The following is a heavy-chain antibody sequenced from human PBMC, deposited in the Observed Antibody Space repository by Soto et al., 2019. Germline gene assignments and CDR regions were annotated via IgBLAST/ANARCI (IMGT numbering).Heavy chain of an antibody. CDR3: ARHRGYSYGYLPIYYYYYGMDV. D-gene: IGHD5-18*01. J-gene: IGHJ6*02. CDR2: IYYSGST. CDR1: GGSISSYY. V-gene: IGHV4-59*08. Sequence: TLSLTCTVSGGSISSYYWSWIRQPPGKGLEWIGYIYYSGSTNYNPSLKSRVTISVDTSKNQFSLKLSSVTAADTAVYYCARHRGYSYGYLPIYYYYYGMDVWGQGTTVTVSS.